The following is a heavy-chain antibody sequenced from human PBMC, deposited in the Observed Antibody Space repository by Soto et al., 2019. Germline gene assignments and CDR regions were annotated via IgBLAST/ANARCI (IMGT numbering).Heavy chain of an antibody. CDR2: ISAYNGNT. V-gene: IGHV1-18*01. CDR3: AGESTSSCHDY. CDR1: GYTFNSYC. D-gene: IGHD6-13*01. J-gene: IGHJ4*02. Sequence: GVSVKVSCKASGYTFNSYCICWVRQAPGQGLEWMGWISAYNGNTKYAQKLQGRVTMTTDTSTSTAYMELRSLRSDDTAVYYCAGESTSSCHDYWGQGTLVTVS.